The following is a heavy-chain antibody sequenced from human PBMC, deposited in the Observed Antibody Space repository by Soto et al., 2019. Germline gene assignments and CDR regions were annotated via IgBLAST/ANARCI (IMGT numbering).Heavy chain of an antibody. J-gene: IGHJ4*02. Sequence: EVQLVQSGGGSVQPGGSLRLSCAASGFTFTNYWMHWVRQVPGKGLVWGSRIDGVGTGTSYSDSLRGRFTISRDNAENMLDLQMNSMRAEDTAVYYCTTGFEYWGQGTLVTVSS. CDR3: TTGFEY. V-gene: IGHV3-74*01. CDR1: GFTFTNYW. CDR2: IDGVGTGT.